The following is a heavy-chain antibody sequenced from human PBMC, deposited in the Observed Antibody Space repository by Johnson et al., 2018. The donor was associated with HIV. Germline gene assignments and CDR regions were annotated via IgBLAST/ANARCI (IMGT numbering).Heavy chain of an antibody. D-gene: IGHD2-15*01. Sequence: VQLVESGGGLVQPGGSLRLSCAASGFTFSSYDMHWVRQAPGKGLEWVSVIYSGGSTYYADSVKGRFTISRDNSKNTLYLQMNSLRAEDTAVYYCASEGGGAFDIWGQGTMVTVSS. CDR3: ASEGGGAFDI. CDR2: IYSGGST. CDR1: GFTFSSYD. V-gene: IGHV3-66*01. J-gene: IGHJ3*02.